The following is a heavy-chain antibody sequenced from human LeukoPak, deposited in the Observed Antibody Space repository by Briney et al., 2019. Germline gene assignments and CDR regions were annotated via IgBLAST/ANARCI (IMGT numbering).Heavy chain of an antibody. V-gene: IGHV3-23*01. Sequence: GGSLRLSCAASGFTFSSYSMNWVRQAPGKGLEWVSAISGSGGSTYYADSVKGRFTISRDNSKNTLYLQMNSLRAEDTAVYYCALVWGVRYYYGMDVWGQGTTVTVSS. CDR2: ISGSGGST. CDR3: ALVWGVRYYYGMDV. D-gene: IGHD3-10*01. J-gene: IGHJ6*02. CDR1: GFTFSSYS.